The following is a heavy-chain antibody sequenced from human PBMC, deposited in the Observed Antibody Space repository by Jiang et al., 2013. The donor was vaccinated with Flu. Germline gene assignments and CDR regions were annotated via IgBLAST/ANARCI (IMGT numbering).Heavy chain of an antibody. J-gene: IGHJ4*02. D-gene: IGHD1-26*01. V-gene: IGHV1-69*04. CDR1: GGTFSSYA. CDR2: IIPILGIA. CDR3: ARGSKVRWELTGYFDY. Sequence: VKKPGSSVKVSCKASGGTFSSYAISWVRQAPGQGLEWMGGIIPILGIANYAQKFQGRVTITADKSTSTAYMELSSLRSEDTAVYYCARGSKVRWELTGYFDYWGQGTLVTVSS.